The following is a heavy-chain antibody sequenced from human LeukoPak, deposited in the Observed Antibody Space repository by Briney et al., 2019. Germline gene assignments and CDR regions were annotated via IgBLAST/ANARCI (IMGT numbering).Heavy chain of an antibody. CDR3: ARQTGGSGWLNFDY. CDR1: GGSISSSSYY. Sequence: SETLSLTCTVSGGSISSSSYYWGWIRQPPGKGLEWIGSIYYSGSTYYNPSLKSRVTISVDTSRNQFSLRLSSVTAADTAVYYCARQTGGSGWLNFDYWGQGTLVTVSS. J-gene: IGHJ4*02. D-gene: IGHD6-19*01. V-gene: IGHV4-39*01. CDR2: IYYSGST.